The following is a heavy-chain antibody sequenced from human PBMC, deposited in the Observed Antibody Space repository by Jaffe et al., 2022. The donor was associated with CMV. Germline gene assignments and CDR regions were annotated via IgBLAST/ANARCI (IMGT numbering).Heavy chain of an antibody. CDR3: ARDEYDSSGYWGGDAFDI. CDR2: ISSSSSTI. J-gene: IGHJ3*02. Sequence: EVQLVESGGGLVQPGGSLRLSCAASGFTFSSYSMNWVRQAPGKGLEWVSYISSSSSTIYYADSVKGRFTISRDNAKNSLYLQMNSLRDEDTAVYYCARDEYDSSGYWGGDAFDIWGQGTMVTVSS. V-gene: IGHV3-48*02. CDR1: GFTFSSYS. D-gene: IGHD3-22*01.